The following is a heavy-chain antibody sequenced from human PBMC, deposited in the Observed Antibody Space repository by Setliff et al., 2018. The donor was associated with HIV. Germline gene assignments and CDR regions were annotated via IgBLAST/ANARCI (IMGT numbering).Heavy chain of an antibody. V-gene: IGHV1-69*05. CDR1: GYTFTSYY. J-gene: IGHJ4*01. CDR2: IIPIFGTA. Sequence: ASVKVSCKASGYTFTSYYMHWVRQAPGQGLEWMGGIIPIFGTANYAQKFQGRVTITTDESTNTAYMELISLTSEDTAVYYCASGFDSSGLSYFNYWGQGTLVTVSS. D-gene: IGHD3-22*01. CDR3: ASGFDSSGLSYFNY.